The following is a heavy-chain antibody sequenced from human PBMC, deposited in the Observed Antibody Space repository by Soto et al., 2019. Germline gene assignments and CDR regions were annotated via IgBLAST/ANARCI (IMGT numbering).Heavy chain of an antibody. CDR1: GFIFSNNG. CDR2: MSYDGSDT. J-gene: IGHJ4*02. Sequence: QVQLVESGGGVVQPGRSLRLSCVGSGFIFSNNGMNWIRQTPGKGLEWVAFMSYDGSDTFYADSAKGRFTISRDNSKNTCFLHMSNLRAEETAMHYCTIVPLADSARDHWGQGTQVTVPS. D-gene: IGHD6-6*01. CDR3: TIVPLADSARDH. V-gene: IGHV3-30*03.